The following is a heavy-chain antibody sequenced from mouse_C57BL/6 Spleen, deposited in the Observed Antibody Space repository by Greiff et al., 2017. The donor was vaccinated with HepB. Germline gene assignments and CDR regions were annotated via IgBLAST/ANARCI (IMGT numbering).Heavy chain of an antibody. Sequence: VQLQQSGAELVRPGASVTLSCKASGYTFTDYEMHWVKQTPVHGLEWIGAIDPETGGTAYNQKFKGKAILTADKSSSTAYMELRSLTSEDSAVYYCTSLYDGYPFDYWGQGTTLTVSS. CDR1: GYTFTDYE. V-gene: IGHV1-15*01. CDR2: IDPETGGT. CDR3: TSLYDGYPFDY. J-gene: IGHJ2*01. D-gene: IGHD2-3*01.